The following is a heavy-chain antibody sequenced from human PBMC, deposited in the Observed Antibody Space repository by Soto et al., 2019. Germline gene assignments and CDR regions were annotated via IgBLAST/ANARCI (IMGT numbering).Heavy chain of an antibody. CDR1: RIFISTYC. V-gene: IGHV4-4*08. Sequence: PWGTLCLTCAVVRIFISTYCWNWVRQSPGNRLEWIGYIYRTGSTHYNPSLSGRVAISLDTSSNKFSLKLNSVHAADTAVYFCARKIGADHLDICGKG. D-gene: IGHD1-26*01. J-gene: IGHJ6*03. CDR3: ARKIGADHLDI. CDR2: IYRTGST.